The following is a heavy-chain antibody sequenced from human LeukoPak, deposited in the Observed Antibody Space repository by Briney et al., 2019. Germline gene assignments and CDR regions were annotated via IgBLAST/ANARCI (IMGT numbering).Heavy chain of an antibody. CDR2: ISGSSRHK. D-gene: IGHD6-13*01. CDR1: GFTFGSYW. V-gene: IGHV3-21*01. CDR3: ARTANFAAGYYIDY. Sequence: GGSLRLSCAASGFTFGSYWMSWVRQAPGKGLEWVSSISGSSRHKYYADSVKGRFTISRDNAKNSLYLQMNSLRAEDTAVYYCARTANFAAGYYIDYWGQGTLVTVSS. J-gene: IGHJ4*02.